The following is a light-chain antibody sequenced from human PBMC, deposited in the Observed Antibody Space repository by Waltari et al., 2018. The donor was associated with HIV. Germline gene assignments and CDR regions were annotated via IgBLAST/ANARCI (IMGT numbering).Light chain of an antibody. CDR3: GTWDSSLSAYV. Sequence: QSVLTQPPSVSVAPGQKVTISSSGGSSTTGRNYVSWYQQFPGTVPELLIYDNNKRPSGIPDRFSGSKSGTSATLGITGLQTGDEADYYCGTWDSSLSAYVFGSGTKVTVL. V-gene: IGLV1-51*01. CDR2: DNN. CDR1: SSTTGRNY. J-gene: IGLJ1*01.